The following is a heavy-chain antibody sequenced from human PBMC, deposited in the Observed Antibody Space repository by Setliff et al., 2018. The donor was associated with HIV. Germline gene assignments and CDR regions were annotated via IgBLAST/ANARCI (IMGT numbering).Heavy chain of an antibody. CDR2: INPSGGTT. V-gene: IGHV1-46*01. D-gene: IGHD3-22*01. Sequence: ASVKVSCKASGYTFTSYYMHWVRQAPGQGLEWMGIINPSGGTTTYAQKFQGRVTMTRDTSTSTASLELRSLRSDDTAVYYCARDRIPSKWLLESDYWGQGTLVTVSS. J-gene: IGHJ4*02. CDR3: ARDRIPSKWLLESDY. CDR1: GYTFTSYY.